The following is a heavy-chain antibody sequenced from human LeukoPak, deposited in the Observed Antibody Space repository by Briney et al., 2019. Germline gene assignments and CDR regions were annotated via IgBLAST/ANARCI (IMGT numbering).Heavy chain of an antibody. CDR3: ARAEGARDAFDI. V-gene: IGHV3-30*02. J-gene: IGHJ3*02. D-gene: IGHD1-26*01. CDR1: GFTFSSYG. Sequence: GSLRLSCAASGFTFSSYGMHWVRQAPGKGLEWVAFIRYDGSNKYYADSVKGRFTISRDNSKNTLYLQMGSLRAEDMAVYYCARAEGARDAFDIWGQGTMVTVSS. CDR2: IRYDGSNK.